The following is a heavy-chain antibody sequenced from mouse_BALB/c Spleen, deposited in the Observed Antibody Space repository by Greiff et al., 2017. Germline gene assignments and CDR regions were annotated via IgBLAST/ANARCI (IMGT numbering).Heavy chain of an antibody. V-gene: IGHV5-6*01. CDR2: ISSGGSYT. CDR3: ARLSYYFDY. J-gene: IGHJ2*01. Sequence: EVKLQESGGDLVKPGGSLKLSCAASGFTFSSYGMSWVRQTPDQRLEWVATISSGGSYTYYPDSVKGRFTISRDNAKNTLYLQMSSLKSEDTAMYYCARLSYYFDYWGQGTTLTVSS. CDR1: GFTFSSYG.